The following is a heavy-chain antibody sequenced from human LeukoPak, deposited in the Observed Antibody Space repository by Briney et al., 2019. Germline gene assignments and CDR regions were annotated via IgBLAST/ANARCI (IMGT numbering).Heavy chain of an antibody. CDR3: AMTYYFDSSGYYKLDY. D-gene: IGHD3-22*01. CDR1: GFTGSSNY. Sequence: GGSLLLSGAASGFTGSSNYMSGGRHPRGKGLEWVSVIYSGGSTYYADSVKGRFTISRDNSKNTLYLQMNSLRAEDTAVYYCAMTYYFDSSGYYKLDYWGQGTLVTVSS. V-gene: IGHV3-53*01. J-gene: IGHJ4*02. CDR2: IYSGGST.